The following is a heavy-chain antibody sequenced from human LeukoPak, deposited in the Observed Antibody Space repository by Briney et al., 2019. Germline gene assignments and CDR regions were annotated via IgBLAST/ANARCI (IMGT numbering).Heavy chain of an antibody. CDR2: ISYDGSNK. CDR1: GFTFSSYA. CDR3: ARASYCGGDCYRVMDV. J-gene: IGHJ6*03. Sequence: GGSLRLSCAASGFTFSSYAMHWVRQAPGKGLEWVAVISYDGSNKYYADSVKGRCTISRDNSKNTLYLQMNSLRAEDTAVYYCARASYCGGDCYRVMDVWGKGTTVTVSS. D-gene: IGHD2-21*02. V-gene: IGHV3-30*01.